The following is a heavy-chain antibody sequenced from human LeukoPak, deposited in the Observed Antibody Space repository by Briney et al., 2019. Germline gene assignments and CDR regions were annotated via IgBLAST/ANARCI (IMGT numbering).Heavy chain of an antibody. CDR1: GGSFSGYY. Sequence: PSETLSLTCAVYGGSFSGYYWSWIRQPPGKGLEWIGEINHSGSTNYNPSLKSRVTISVDTSKNQFSLKLSSVTAADTAVYYCARVCGGDCYLTLDYWGQGTLVTVSS. J-gene: IGHJ4*02. V-gene: IGHV4-34*01. CDR2: INHSGST. CDR3: ARVCGGDCYLTLDY. D-gene: IGHD2-21*02.